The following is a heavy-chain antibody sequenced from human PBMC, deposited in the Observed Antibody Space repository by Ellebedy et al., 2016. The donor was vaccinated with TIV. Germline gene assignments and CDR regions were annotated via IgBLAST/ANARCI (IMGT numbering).Heavy chain of an antibody. CDR3: ARDPGSWLTDY. D-gene: IGHD6-13*01. V-gene: IGHV1-18*04. CDR1: GYTFTTHG. CDR2: VSGYNGNT. Sequence: AASVKVSCKTSGYTFTTHGVSWVRQAPGQGLEWMGWVSGYNGNTQYAQKFQGRATMTTDTSTTTAYMELRSLRSDDTAVYYCARDPGSWLTDYWGQGTLVTVSS. J-gene: IGHJ4*02.